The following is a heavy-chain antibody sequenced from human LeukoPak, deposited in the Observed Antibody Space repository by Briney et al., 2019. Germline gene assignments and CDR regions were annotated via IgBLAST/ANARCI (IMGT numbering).Heavy chain of an antibody. D-gene: IGHD5-12*01. Sequence: PSETLSLTCNVSGGSVSSSFYSWGWIRQPPGEGLEWIGSMYYSGSAHYNLSLKSRVTMSVDTSKNQFSLKLSSVTAADTAIYFCASATTYSIDDWGQGTLVTVSS. V-gene: IGHV4-39*01. J-gene: IGHJ4*01. CDR3: ASATTYSIDD. CDR1: GGSVSSSFYS. CDR2: MYYSGSA.